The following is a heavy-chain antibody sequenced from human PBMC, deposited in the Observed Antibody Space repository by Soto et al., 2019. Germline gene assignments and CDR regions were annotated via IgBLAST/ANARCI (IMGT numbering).Heavy chain of an antibody. CDR2: IWYDGSNK. V-gene: IGHV3-33*01. D-gene: IGHD6-19*01. CDR1: GFTFSSYG. CDR3: ARDSGWQHGVDY. J-gene: IGHJ4*02. Sequence: QVQLVESGGGVVQPGRSLRLSCAASGFTFSSYGMHWVRQAPGKGLEWVAVIWYDGSNKYYADSEKGRFTISRDNSKNTLYLQMNSLRAEDTAVYYCARDSGWQHGVDYWGQGTLVTVSS.